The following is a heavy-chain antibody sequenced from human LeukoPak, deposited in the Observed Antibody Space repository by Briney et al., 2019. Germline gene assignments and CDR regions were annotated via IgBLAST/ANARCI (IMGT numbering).Heavy chain of an antibody. V-gene: IGHV4-4*07. Sequence: PSETLSLTCTASGCSMSSYYWSWLRQPAGKGLEWVGRIYSSGSTNYNLSLKSRVTMSVDTSKNQFSLKLTSVSGADTAVYYCARDRGYCSSIRCYYYFDYWGQGTLLTVSS. CDR1: GCSMSSYY. CDR3: ARDRGYCSSIRCYYYFDY. J-gene: IGHJ4*02. D-gene: IGHD2-2*01. CDR2: IYSSGST.